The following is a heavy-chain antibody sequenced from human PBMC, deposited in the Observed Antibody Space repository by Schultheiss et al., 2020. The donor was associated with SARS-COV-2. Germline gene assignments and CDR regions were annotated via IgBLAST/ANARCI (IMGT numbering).Heavy chain of an antibody. J-gene: IGHJ6*02. Sequence: SVKVSCKASGYTFTGYYMHWVRQAPGQGLEWMGRIIPILGTANYAQKFQGRVTITADKSTSTAYMELSSLRSEDTAVYYCARDPDPYYYYGMDVWGQGTTVTVSS. V-gene: IGHV1-69*08. D-gene: IGHD1-14*01. CDR1: GYTFTGYY. CDR3: ARDPDPYYYYGMDV. CDR2: IIPILGTA.